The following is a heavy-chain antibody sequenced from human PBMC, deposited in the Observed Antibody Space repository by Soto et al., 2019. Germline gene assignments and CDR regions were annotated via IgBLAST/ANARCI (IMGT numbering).Heavy chain of an antibody. CDR3: ATGDYYESPFDY. D-gene: IGHD3-22*01. V-gene: IGHV4-61*08. Sequence: TLSLTCTVSGGSISSGDYYWSWIRQPPGKGLEWIGYIYYSGSTNYNPSLKSRVTISVDTSKNQFSLKLSSVTAADTAVYYCATGDYYESPFDYWGQGTLVTVSS. J-gene: IGHJ4*02. CDR1: GGSISSGDYY. CDR2: IYYSGST.